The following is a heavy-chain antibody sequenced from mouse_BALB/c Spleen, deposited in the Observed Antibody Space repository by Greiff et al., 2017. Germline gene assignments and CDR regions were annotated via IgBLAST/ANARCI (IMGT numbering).Heavy chain of an antibody. CDR2: ISSGGSYT. D-gene: IGHD2-4*01. CDR3: ARNYDYDVDYAMDY. CDR1: GFTFSSYA. Sequence: EVMLVESGGGLVKPGGSLKLSCAASGFTFSSYAMSWVRQSPEKRLEWVAEISSGGSYTYYPDTVTGRFTISRDNAKNTLYLEMSSLRSEDTAMYYCARNYDYDVDYAMDYWGQGTSVTVSS. J-gene: IGHJ4*01. V-gene: IGHV5-9-4*01.